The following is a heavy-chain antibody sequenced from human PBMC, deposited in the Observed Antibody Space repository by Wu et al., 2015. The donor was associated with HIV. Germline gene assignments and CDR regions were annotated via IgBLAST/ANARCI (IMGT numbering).Heavy chain of an antibody. D-gene: IGHD5-24*01. CDR2: INPNTGGT. CDR3: ASGPQRIQMPTMRAFDI. V-gene: IGHV1-2*02. J-gene: IGHJ3*02. CDR1: GYTFTGYY. Sequence: QVQLVQSGTEVKKPGASVKVSCKASGYTFTGYYIHWVRQAPGQGLEWMGWINPNTGGTNYAQKFQGRVTMTRDTSISTAYMELSRLRSDDTAVYYCASGPQRIQMPTMRAFDIWGQGTMVTVSS.